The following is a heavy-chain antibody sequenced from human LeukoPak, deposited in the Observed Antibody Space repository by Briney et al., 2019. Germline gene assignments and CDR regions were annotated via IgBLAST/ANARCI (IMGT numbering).Heavy chain of an antibody. D-gene: IGHD3-22*01. CDR3: AKYYYDSSGYYDAAPLDS. J-gene: IGHJ4*02. Sequence: PGGSLRLSCAASGFTFSTYAMSWVRQAPGKGLEWVSSISGSGYSTYYADSVEGRFTISRDNFKSTLFLQMISLRAEDTAVYSCAKYYYDSSGYYDAAPLDSWGQGTLVIVSS. CDR1: GFTFSTYA. CDR2: ISGSGYST. V-gene: IGHV3-23*01.